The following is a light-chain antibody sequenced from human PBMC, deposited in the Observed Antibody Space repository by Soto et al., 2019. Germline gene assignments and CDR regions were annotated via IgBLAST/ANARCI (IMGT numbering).Light chain of an antibody. CDR2: NNN. J-gene: IGLJ1*01. V-gene: IGLV1-44*01. CDR3: SSYTSSSTYV. Sequence: QSVLTQPPSTSGTPGQRVTMSCSGGTSNIGSNPVHWYQQLPGTAPKLLIYNNNRRPSGVPDRFSGSKSGTSASLAISGLQSDDEADYYCSSYTSSSTYVFGTGTKVTVL. CDR1: TSNIGSNP.